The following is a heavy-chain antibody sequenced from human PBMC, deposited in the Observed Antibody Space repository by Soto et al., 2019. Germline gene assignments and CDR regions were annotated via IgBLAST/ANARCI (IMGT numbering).Heavy chain of an antibody. V-gene: IGHV3-23*01. J-gene: IGHJ4*02. CDR2: ITGSGGGT. CDR3: AKGYAYHDILTAYDY. Sequence: GGSLRLSCAASGFSFSSYAMSWVRQAPGKGLEWVSTITGSGGGTYYADSVKGRFTISRDNSKNTLYLQMNSLRAEDTAVYYCAKGYAYHDILTAYDYWGQGTLVTVSS. CDR1: GFSFSSYA. D-gene: IGHD3-9*01.